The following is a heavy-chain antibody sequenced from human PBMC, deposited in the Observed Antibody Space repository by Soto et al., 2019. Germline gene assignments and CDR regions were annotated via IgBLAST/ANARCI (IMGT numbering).Heavy chain of an antibody. CDR2: ISGGGST. V-gene: IGHV3-23*01. Sequence: GGSLRLSCAVSGFTFSSHAISWVRPAPGKGLEWVSAISGGGSTYYADPVKGRFTISRDISNSTLYLQMNNLRAEDTAVYYCATKYCISSTCFDYWGQGALVTVSS. CDR1: GFTFSSHA. J-gene: IGHJ4*02. CDR3: ATKYCISSTCFDY. D-gene: IGHD3-3*02.